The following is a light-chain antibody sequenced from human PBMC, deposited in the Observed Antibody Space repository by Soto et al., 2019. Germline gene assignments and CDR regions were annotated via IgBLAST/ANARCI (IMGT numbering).Light chain of an antibody. CDR2: AAS. V-gene: IGKV1D-16*01. J-gene: IGKJ4*01. CDR3: QRYDTYPLT. Sequence: DVQMTQSPSSLSASVGDRVTITCRASQDINSYLAWYQQKPGNAPKSLIYAASSLHTGVPSRFSGSEYGTDFTLTISNLQPEDSATYYCQRYDTYPLTFGGETKVEIK. CDR1: QDINSY.